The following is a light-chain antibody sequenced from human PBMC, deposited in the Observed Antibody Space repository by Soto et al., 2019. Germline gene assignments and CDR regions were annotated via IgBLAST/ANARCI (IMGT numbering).Light chain of an antibody. Sequence: DIPMTQSPSTLSASVGDRVTITCRASQSISSWLAWYQQKPGKAPRLLIYDASYLERGVPSRFSGSGSGTEFTLTISDLQPDDLATYYCQQYNSFWTFGKGTKVEI. CDR2: DAS. J-gene: IGKJ1*01. V-gene: IGKV1-5*01. CDR1: QSISSW. CDR3: QQYNSFWT.